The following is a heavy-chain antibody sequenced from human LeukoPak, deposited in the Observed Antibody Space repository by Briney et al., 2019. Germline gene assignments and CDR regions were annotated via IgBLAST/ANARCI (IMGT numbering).Heavy chain of an antibody. J-gene: IGHJ5*02. CDR1: GFTFSSYA. Sequence: GGSLRLSCAASGFTFSSYAMSWVRQAPGKGLEWVGRIKSKTDGGTTDYAAPVKGRFTISRDDSKNTLYLQMNNLKTEDTAVYYCTTAPLDYYGSGSPWGQGTLVTVSS. CDR3: TTAPLDYYGSGSP. D-gene: IGHD3-10*01. CDR2: IKSKTDGGTT. V-gene: IGHV3-15*01.